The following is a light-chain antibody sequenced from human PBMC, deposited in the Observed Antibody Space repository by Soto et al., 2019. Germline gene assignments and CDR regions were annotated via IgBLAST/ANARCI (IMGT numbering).Light chain of an antibody. V-gene: IGKV2D-29*02. CDR3: MQSRQFPRT. J-gene: IGKJ4*01. CDR2: EAA. CDR1: QSLLHSDGKAY. Sequence: ENVMTQTPLSLSVTPGQPASISCKSSQSLLHSDGKAYLYWYLQKPGQSPQLLIYEAANRFSGVPERFSVSVSGTDFTLKISRVEAEDVGVYYCMQSRQFPRTFGGGTKVEIK.